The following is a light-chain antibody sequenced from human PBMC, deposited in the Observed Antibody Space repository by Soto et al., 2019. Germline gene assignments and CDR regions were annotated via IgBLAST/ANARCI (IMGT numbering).Light chain of an antibody. CDR1: GSDVGGYDY. CDR3: SSYTSSSTYV. J-gene: IGLJ1*01. CDR2: EVT. V-gene: IGLV2-14*01. Sequence: ALTQPASVSGSPGQSITISCTGTGSDVGGYDYVSWYQHHPGKAPKVMIYEVTNRPSGVSNRFSGSKSGNTASLTISGLLAEDEADYYCSSYTSSSTYVFGTGTRAPS.